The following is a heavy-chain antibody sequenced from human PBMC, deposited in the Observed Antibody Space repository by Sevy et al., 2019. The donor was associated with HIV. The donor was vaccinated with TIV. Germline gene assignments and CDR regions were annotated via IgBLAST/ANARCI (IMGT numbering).Heavy chain of an antibody. CDR2: IYYSGTT. CDR1: GDSISSYY. D-gene: IGHD1-20*01. V-gene: IGHV4-59*01. Sequence: SETLSLTCTVSGDSISSYYWSWIRQPPGKGLEWIGYIYYSGTTNYNPSLKSRVSISVDTSRNQFSLKLSPVTAADTAVYYCARLTGTLSNWFDPWGQGTLVTVSS. J-gene: IGHJ5*02. CDR3: ARLTGTLSNWFDP.